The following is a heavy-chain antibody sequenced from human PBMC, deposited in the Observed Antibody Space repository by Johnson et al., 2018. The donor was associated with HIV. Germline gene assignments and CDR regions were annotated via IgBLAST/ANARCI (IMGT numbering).Heavy chain of an antibody. Sequence: QVQLVESGGGVVQPGRSLRLSCAVSGFTFSSYAMHWVRQAPGEGLEWVAVIWYDGSTKYYADSVKGRFTISRDNSKNTLYLQMNSLRVEDTAVYYCAKSEYPGIAVAGSAYDDAFDIWGQGTMVTVSS. CDR2: IWYDGSTK. D-gene: IGHD6-19*01. CDR3: AKSEYPGIAVAGSAYDDAFDI. J-gene: IGHJ3*02. V-gene: IGHV3-33*06. CDR1: GFTFSSYA.